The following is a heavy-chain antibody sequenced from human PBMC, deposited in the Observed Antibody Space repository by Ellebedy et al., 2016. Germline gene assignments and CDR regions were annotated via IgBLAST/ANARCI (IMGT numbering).Heavy chain of an antibody. V-gene: IGHV1-2*02. J-gene: IGHJ4*02. CDR1: GYTFTGYY. Sequence: ASVKVSXXASGYTFTGYYMHWVRQAPGQGLEWMGWINPNSGGTNYAQKFQGRVTMTRDTSISTAYMELSRLRSDDTAVYYCARVWPRRDGYNNDYWGQGTLVTVSS. D-gene: IGHD5-24*01. CDR2: INPNSGGT. CDR3: ARVWPRRDGYNNDY.